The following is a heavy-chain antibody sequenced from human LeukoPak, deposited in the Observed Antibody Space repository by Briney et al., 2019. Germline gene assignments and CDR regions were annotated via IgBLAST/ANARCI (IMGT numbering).Heavy chain of an antibody. CDR1: GYTFTSYG. J-gene: IGHJ4*02. Sequence: ASVKVSCKASGYTFTSYGISWVRQAPGQGLEWMGWISAYNGNTNYAQKLQGRVTMTTDTSTSTAYMELRSLRSDDTAVYYCARDRKTTVTTHGGYWGQGTLVTVSS. V-gene: IGHV1-18*01. CDR3: ARDRKTTVTTHGGY. D-gene: IGHD4-17*01. CDR2: ISAYNGNT.